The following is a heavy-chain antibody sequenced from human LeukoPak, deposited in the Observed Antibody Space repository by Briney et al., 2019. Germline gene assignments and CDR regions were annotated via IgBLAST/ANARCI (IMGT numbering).Heavy chain of an antibody. CDR2: ISSNGGST. D-gene: IGHD3-10*01. Sequence: GGSLRLSCSASGFTFSSYVMHWVRQAPGKGLEYVSAISSNGGSTYYADSVKGRFTISRDNSKNTLYLQMSSLRAEDTAVYYCVKGITMVRGVMNWFDPWGQGTLVTVSS. J-gene: IGHJ5*02. V-gene: IGHV3-64D*06. CDR1: GFTFSSYV. CDR3: VKGITMVRGVMNWFDP.